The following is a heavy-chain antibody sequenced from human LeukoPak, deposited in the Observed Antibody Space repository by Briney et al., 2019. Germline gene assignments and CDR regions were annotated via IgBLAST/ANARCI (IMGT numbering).Heavy chain of an antibody. V-gene: IGHV1-2*02. D-gene: IGHD1-26*01. CDR1: GYTLTELS. CDR3: AREIYVGATWGEGDDAFDI. CDR2: INPNSGGT. J-gene: IGHJ3*02. Sequence: ASVKVSCKVSGYTLTELSMHWVRQAPGQGLEWMGWINPNSGGTNYAQKFQGRVTMTRDTSISTAYMELSRLRSDDTAVYYCAREIYVGATWGEGDDAFDIWGQGTMVTVSS.